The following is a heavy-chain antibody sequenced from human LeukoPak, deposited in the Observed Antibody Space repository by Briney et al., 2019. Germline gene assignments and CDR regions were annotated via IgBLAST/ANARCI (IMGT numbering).Heavy chain of an antibody. Sequence: SETLSLTCTVSGGSISDYYWSWIRQPAGKGLEWIGRIYTTGSTHYNPSLKSRVTMSGDTSKNQFSLKVYSVSAADTAIYYCARRPSPPDAFDIWGQGTMVTVSS. CDR2: IYTTGST. CDR3: ARRPSPPDAFDI. J-gene: IGHJ3*02. V-gene: IGHV4-4*07. CDR1: GGSISDYY.